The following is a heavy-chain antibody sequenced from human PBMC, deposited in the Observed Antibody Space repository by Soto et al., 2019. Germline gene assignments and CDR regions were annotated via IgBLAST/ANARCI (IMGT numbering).Heavy chain of an antibody. V-gene: IGHV4-34*01. Sequence: NPSETLSLTCAVYGGSFSGYYWSWIRQPPGKGLEWIGEINHSGSTNYNPSLKSRVTISVDTSKNQFSLKLSSVTAADTAVYYCARVQLGAKWGRTSAPRTLPWFDPWGQGTLVTVSS. CDR1: GGSFSGYY. CDR2: INHSGST. CDR3: ARVQLGAKWGRTSAPRTLPWFDP. D-gene: IGHD1-26*01. J-gene: IGHJ5*02.